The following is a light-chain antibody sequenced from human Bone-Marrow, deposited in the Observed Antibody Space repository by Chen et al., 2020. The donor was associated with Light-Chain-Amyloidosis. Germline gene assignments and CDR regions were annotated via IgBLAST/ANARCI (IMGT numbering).Light chain of an antibody. Sequence: EIVMTQSPATLSLSPGERATLSCRASHSVSSNLAWYQQKHGQAPRLLIYGAFTRATGIPARFSGGGSGTEFTLTISSLQSEDFAVYYCQQYNDWPRTFGQGIRVEIK. CDR1: HSVSSN. V-gene: IGKV3-15*01. J-gene: IGKJ1*01. CDR3: QQYNDWPRT. CDR2: GAF.